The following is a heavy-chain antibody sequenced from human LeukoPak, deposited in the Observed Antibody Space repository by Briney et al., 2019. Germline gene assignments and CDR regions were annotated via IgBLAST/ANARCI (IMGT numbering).Heavy chain of an antibody. J-gene: IGHJ4*02. Sequence: SVKVSCKASGFTFTSSAMQWVRQSRGQRLEWIGWIVVGSGNTNYAQKFQERVTITRDMSTSTAYMELSSLRSEDTAVYYCAATLGYCSGGSCFALPDYWGQGSLVTVSS. D-gene: IGHD2-15*01. CDR3: AATLGYCSGGSCFALPDY. V-gene: IGHV1-58*02. CDR1: GFTFTSSA. CDR2: IVVGSGNT.